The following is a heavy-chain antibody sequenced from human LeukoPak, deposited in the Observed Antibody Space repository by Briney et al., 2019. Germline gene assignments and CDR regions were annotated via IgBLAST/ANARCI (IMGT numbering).Heavy chain of an antibody. CDR3: ARDRVYYYGSGSHFDY. D-gene: IGHD3-10*01. CDR1: GYTFTGYY. CDR2: INPNSGGT. J-gene: IGHJ4*02. Sequence: GASVKVSCKASGYTFTGYYMHWVRQAPGQGLEWMGWINPNSGGTNYAQKFQGRVTMTRDTSISTAYMELSRLRSDGTAVYYCARDRVYYYGSGSHFDYWGQGTLVTVSS. V-gene: IGHV1-2*02.